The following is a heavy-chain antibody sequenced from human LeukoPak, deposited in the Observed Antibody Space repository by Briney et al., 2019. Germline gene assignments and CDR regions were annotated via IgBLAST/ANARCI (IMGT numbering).Heavy chain of an antibody. CDR1: GGSVSSGSYY. V-gene: IGHV4-39*07. J-gene: IGHJ6*02. CDR2: INHSGST. Sequence: SETLSLTCTVSGGSVSSGSYYWSWIRQPPGKGLEWIGEINHSGSTNYNPSLKSRVTISVDTSKNQFSLKLSSVTAADTAVYYCARVRYYGMDVWGQGTTVTVSS. CDR3: ARVRYYGMDV.